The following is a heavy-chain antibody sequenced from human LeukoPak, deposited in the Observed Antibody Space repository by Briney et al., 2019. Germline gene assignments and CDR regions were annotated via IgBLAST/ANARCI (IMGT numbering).Heavy chain of an antibody. CDR3: ARGGLPVYYYYMDV. D-gene: IGHD3-16*01. V-gene: IGHV1-2*02. CDR1: GYTFTGYF. CDR2: INPNSGGT. Sequence: ASVKVSCKTSGYTFTGYFMHWVRQAPGQGLEWMGWINPNSGGTNYAQKFQGRVTMTRDTSISTAYMDLSRLRSDDTAAYYCARGGLPVYYYYMDVWGKGTTVTISS. J-gene: IGHJ6*03.